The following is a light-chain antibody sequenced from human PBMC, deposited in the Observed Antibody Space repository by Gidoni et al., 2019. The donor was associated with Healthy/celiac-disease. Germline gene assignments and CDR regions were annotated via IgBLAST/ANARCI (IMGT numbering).Light chain of an antibody. Sequence: TLSCRASQSVSSNLAWYQQKPGQAPRLLIYGASTRATGIPARFSGSGSGTEFTLTISSLQSEDFAVYYCQQYNNWPLTFGGGTKVEIK. CDR3: QQYNNWPLT. J-gene: IGKJ4*01. V-gene: IGKV3D-15*01. CDR2: GAS. CDR1: QSVSSN.